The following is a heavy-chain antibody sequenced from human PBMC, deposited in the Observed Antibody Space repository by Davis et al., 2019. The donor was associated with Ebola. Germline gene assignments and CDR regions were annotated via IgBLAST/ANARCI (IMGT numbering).Heavy chain of an antibody. V-gene: IGHV3-23*01. Sequence: GESLKISCAASGFTFSSYAMSWVRQAPGKGLEWVSAISGSGGSTYYADSVKGRFTISRDNSKNTLYLQMNSLRAEDTAVYYCASTSRRGIDSSGYYNYWGQGTLVTVSS. J-gene: IGHJ4*02. CDR2: ISGSGGST. CDR1: GFTFSSYA. CDR3: ASTSRRGIDSSGYYNY. D-gene: IGHD3-22*01.